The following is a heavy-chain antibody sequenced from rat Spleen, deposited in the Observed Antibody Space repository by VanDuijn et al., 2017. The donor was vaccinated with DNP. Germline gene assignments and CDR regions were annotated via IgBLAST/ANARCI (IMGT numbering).Heavy chain of an antibody. Sequence: EVQLVESGGGLVQPGRSLKLSCAASGFTFSDYYMAWVRQAPTKGLEWVAYISYDGGDTYYGDSVKGRFTISRDNAQYTQYLQMDSLRSEDTATYYGATGGYGGYADWFTYWGQGTLVTVSS. V-gene: IGHV5-20*01. CDR3: ATGGYGGYADWFTY. D-gene: IGHD1-11*01. J-gene: IGHJ3*01. CDR2: ISYDGGDT. CDR1: GFTFSDYY.